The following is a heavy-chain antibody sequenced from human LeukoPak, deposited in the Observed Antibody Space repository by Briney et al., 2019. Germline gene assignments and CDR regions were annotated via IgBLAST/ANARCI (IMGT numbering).Heavy chain of an antibody. CDR2: IKSKADGGTT. CDR3: TTSEDSVVVPAADPFDY. CDR1: GFTSSNAW. Sequence: GASLRPSCAASGFTSSNAWMSWVRQAPGKGLEWVGRIKSKADGGTTDYAAPVTGRFTISRDDSKNTLYLQMNSLKTEDTAVYYCTTSEDSVVVPAADPFDYCGQGALVTVSS. J-gene: IGHJ4*02. D-gene: IGHD2-2*01. V-gene: IGHV3-15*01.